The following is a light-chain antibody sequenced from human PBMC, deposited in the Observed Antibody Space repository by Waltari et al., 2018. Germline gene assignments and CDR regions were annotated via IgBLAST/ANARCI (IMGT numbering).Light chain of an antibody. Sequence: QSVLTQPPSVSGAPGQSVTISCTGSSSNIGAGYDVHWYQQIPGSAPKVLIYRDDNRPSGVPGRFSGSKSGTSASPSVTGLHSEDEADYFCQSYDRDLNAVLFGGGTKLTVL. V-gene: IGLV1-40*01. J-gene: IGLJ3*02. CDR1: SSNIGAGYD. CDR2: RDD. CDR3: QSYDRDLNAVL.